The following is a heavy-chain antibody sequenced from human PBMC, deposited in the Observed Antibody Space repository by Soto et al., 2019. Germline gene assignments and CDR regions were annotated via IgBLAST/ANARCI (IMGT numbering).Heavy chain of an antibody. D-gene: IGHD2-15*01. CDR3: ARGGYCSGGSCYINWFDP. V-gene: IGHV4-59*11. Sequence: SETHCLSWSVSGGYIISHCCSWIRKHTGKGLEWIGYIYYSGSTNYNPSLKSRVTISVDTSKNQFSLKLSSVTAADTAVYYCARGGYCSGGSCYINWFDPWGQGTLVTVSS. J-gene: IGHJ5*02. CDR2: IYYSGST. CDR1: GGYIISHC.